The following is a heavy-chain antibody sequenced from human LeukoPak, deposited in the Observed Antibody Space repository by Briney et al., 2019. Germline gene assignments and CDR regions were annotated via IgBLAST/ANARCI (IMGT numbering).Heavy chain of an antibody. CDR1: GGSFSGYY. D-gene: IGHD3-16*02. V-gene: IGHV4-34*01. CDR3: ARGLGDYDYVWGSYRYNCYFDY. CDR2: INHSGST. J-gene: IGHJ4*02. Sequence: SETLSLTCAVYGGSFSGYYWSWIRQPPGNGLEWIGEINHSGSTNYNPSLKSRVTISVDTSKNQFSLKLSSVTAADTAVYYCARGLGDYDYVWGSYRYNCYFDYWGQGTLVTVSS.